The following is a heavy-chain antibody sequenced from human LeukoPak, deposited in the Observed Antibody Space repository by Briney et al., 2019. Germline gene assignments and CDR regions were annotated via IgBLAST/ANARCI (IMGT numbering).Heavy chain of an antibody. CDR3: ARGYNYYDSSGYYYPHGGDAFDI. CDR2: ISSGSTYI. J-gene: IGHJ3*02. D-gene: IGHD3-22*01. V-gene: IGHV3-21*01. Sequence: GGSLRLSCAASESTFSDYSMNWVRQAPGKGLEWVSSISSGSTYIYYADSVKGRFTISRDNAKNSLYLQMDSLRAEDTAVYYCARGYNYYDSSGYYYPHGGDAFDIWGQGSMVTVSS. CDR1: ESTFSDYS.